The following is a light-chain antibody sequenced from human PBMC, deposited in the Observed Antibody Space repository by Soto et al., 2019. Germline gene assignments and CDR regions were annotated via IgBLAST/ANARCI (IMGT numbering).Light chain of an antibody. V-gene: IGLV2-14*01. Sequence: QSALTQPSSVSASPGQSISISCTGTSDDIGAYDYVSWYQQHPGKAPKLILYAVSNRPSGVSTRFSGSKSGNTASLTISGVQADDEADYYCSSYTDRQSYPFGTGTKVTAL. J-gene: IGLJ1*01. CDR3: SSYTDRQSYP. CDR1: SDDIGAYDY. CDR2: AVS.